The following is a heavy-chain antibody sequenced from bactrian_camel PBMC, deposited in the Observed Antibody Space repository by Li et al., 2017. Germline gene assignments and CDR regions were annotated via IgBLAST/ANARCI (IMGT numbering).Heavy chain of an antibody. CDR2: LGSDDVT. CDR3: ATRGYCSGAGPLEQAAYPF. D-gene: IGHD2*01. Sequence: HVQLVESGGGSVQAGGSLRLSCAASGPPDNRYCMAWFRQAPGKEREEVGRLGSDDVTRYAESVKGRFTLSRDNIKNTLYLQMNNLKPEDTAMYYCATRGYCSGAGPLEQAAYPFWGQGTQVTVS. J-gene: IGHJ4*01. CDR1: GPPDNRYC. V-gene: IGHV3S55*01.